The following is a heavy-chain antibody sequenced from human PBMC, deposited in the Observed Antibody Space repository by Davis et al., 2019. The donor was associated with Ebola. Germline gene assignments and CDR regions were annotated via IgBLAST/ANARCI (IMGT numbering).Heavy chain of an antibody. D-gene: IGHD3-10*01. CDR3: ARDAEYYGSGPRIDH. CDR2: ISSSGSTI. CDR1: GFTFSDYY. J-gene: IGHJ4*01. V-gene: IGHV3-11*04. Sequence: GESLKISCAASGFTFSDYYMSWIRQAPGKGLEWVSYISSSGSTIYYADSVKGRFTISRDNSKNTLFLQMNGLRTEDTAVYYCARDAEYYGSGPRIDHWGHGTLVTVSS.